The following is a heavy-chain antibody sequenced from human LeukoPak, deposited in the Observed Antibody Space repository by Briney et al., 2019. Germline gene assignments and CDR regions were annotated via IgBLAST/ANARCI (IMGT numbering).Heavy chain of an antibody. V-gene: IGHV3-23*01. Sequence: GGSLRLSCAASGFTFSSYAMSWVRQAPGEGLEWVSPISGSGGSTYYADSVRGPFTISRDNSKNTLYLQMNSLRAEDTAVYYCALRRLGFYYYYYMDVWGKGTTVTVSS. CDR1: GFTFSSYA. J-gene: IGHJ6*03. CDR3: ALRRLGFYYYYYMDV. CDR2: ISGSGGST. D-gene: IGHD3-9*01.